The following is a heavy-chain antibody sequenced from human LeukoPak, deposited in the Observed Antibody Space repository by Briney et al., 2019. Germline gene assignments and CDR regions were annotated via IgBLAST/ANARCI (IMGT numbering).Heavy chain of an antibody. D-gene: IGHD3-16*01. J-gene: IGHJ4*02. CDR1: GGTFSSYA. CDR2: IIPIFGTA. CDR3: AIAATSGGYYFDY. V-gene: IGHV1-69*05. Sequence: ASVKVSCKASGGTFSSYAISWVRQAPGQGLEWMGGIIPIFGTANYAQKFQGRVTITTDESTSTAYMELSSLRSEDTAVYYCAIAATSGGYYFDYWGQGTLVTVSS.